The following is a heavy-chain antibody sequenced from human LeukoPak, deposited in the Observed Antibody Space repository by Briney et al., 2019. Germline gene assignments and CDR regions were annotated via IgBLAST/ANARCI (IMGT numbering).Heavy chain of an antibody. CDR3: ARGARQSSGYYYERD. V-gene: IGHV1-2*02. CDR1: GYTFTGYY. D-gene: IGHD3-22*01. Sequence: ASVKVSCKASGYTFTGYYMHWVRQAPGRGLEWMGWINPNSGGTNYAQKFRGRVTMTRDTSISTAYMELSRLRSDDTAVYYCARGARQSSGYYYERDWGQGTLVTVSS. J-gene: IGHJ4*02. CDR2: INPNSGGT.